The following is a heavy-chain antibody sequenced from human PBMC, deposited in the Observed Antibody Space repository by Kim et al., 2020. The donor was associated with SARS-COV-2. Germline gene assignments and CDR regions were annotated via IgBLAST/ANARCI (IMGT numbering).Heavy chain of an antibody. CDR3: TRHPGSRHPLYFLDY. D-gene: IGHD2-2*02. J-gene: IGHJ4*02. Sequence: ASVKGSFTISRDHSKNTAYMQMNSLKTEDTALYYGTRHPGSRHPLYFLDYWGQGTLVTVSS. V-gene: IGHV3-73*01.